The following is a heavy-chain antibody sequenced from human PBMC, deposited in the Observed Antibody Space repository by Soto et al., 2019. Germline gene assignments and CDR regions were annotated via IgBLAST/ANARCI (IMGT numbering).Heavy chain of an antibody. V-gene: IGHV4-39*01. CDR2: MSYSGTT. Sequence: SETLSLTCTVSGDSISTGNSLRSYFWSWIRQPPGKGLEWIVCMSYSGTTNYKPSLKSRVTISLDTSKNQFSLKLRSVTAADTAVYYCARLSPFVDYWGQGTLVTVSS. CDR3: ARLSPFVDY. J-gene: IGHJ4*02. CDR1: GDSISTGNSLRSYF.